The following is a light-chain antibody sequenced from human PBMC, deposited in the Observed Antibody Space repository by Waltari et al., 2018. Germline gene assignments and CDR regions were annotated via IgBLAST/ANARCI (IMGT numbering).Light chain of an antibody. Sequence: DIQMTQSPSSLSASVGDRVTITCRASQSISTSLNWYQHKPGKAPNLLIYAASTLQSGVPSRFRGSGSGTGFTLTISSLQPEDLGTYFCQQCYGTPYTFGQGTKVQMK. CDR2: AAS. V-gene: IGKV1-39*01. J-gene: IGKJ2*01. CDR3: QQCYGTPYT. CDR1: QSISTS.